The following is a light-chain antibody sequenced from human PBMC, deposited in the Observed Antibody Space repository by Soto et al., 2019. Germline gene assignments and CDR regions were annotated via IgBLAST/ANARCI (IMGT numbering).Light chain of an antibody. CDR1: QSISSW. J-gene: IGKJ2*01. V-gene: IGKV1-5*01. CDR2: DTS. CDR3: QQYNSYPRPVYT. Sequence: DIQMTQSPSTLSASVGDRVTITCRASQSISSWLAWYQQKPGKAPKLLIYDTSSLESGVPSRFSGSGSGTEFTLTISSLQPDDFATYYCQQYNSYPRPVYTFGQGTKLEIK.